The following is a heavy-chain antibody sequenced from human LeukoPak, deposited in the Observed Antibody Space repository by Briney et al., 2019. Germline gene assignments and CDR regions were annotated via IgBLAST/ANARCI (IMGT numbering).Heavy chain of an antibody. CDR3: AKDGDYYDSSGYLNY. CDR1: GFTFSSHG. J-gene: IGHJ4*02. V-gene: IGHV3-33*06. Sequence: GGSLRLSCAASGFTFSSHGMHWVRQAPGKGLEWVAVIWYDGSNKYYADSVKGRFTISRDNSKNTLYLQMNSLRAEDTAVYYCAKDGDYYDSSGYLNYWGQGTLATVSS. CDR2: IWYDGSNK. D-gene: IGHD3-22*01.